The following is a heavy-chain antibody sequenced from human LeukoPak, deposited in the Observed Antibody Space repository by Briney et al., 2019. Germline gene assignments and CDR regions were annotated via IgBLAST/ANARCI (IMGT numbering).Heavy chain of an antibody. CDR1: GYVFSSYA. CDR3: ATDYSSGKYYFDY. D-gene: IGHD3-10*01. CDR2: INTNTGNP. Sequence: ASVKVSCKASGYVFSSYAMNWVRQAPGQGLEWMGWINTNTGNPTYAQGFTGRFVFSQDASVSTAYLEISSLKAEDTAVYYCATDYSSGKYYFDYWGQGTLVTVSS. J-gene: IGHJ4*02. V-gene: IGHV7-4-1*02.